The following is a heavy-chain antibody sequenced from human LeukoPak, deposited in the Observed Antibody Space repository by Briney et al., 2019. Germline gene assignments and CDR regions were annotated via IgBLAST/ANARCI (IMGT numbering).Heavy chain of an antibody. CDR1: GFTFSSYW. CDR2: INSDGSST. D-gene: IGHD2-2*02. CDR3: ARDGIVVVPAAIGLYYGMDV. V-gene: IGHV3-74*01. Sequence: GGSLRLSCAASGFTFSSYWMHWVRQAPGKGLVWVSRINSDGSSTSYADSVKGRFTISRDNAKNTLYLQMNSLRAEDTAVYYRARDGIVVVPAAIGLYYGMDVWGQGTTVTVSS. J-gene: IGHJ6*02.